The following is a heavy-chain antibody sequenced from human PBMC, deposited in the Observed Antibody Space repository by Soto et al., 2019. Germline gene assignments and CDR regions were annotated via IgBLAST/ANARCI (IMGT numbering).Heavy chain of an antibody. Sequence: GGSLRLSCTASGFTFSNYAMTWVRQAPGKGLECVSSFSGSGHPTYYADSVKGRFTISRDNSKNTLYLQMNSLRADDPAVYYCAKVFGVVNGNFYFGLDVWGQGTTVTVSS. J-gene: IGHJ6*02. CDR3: AKVFGVVNGNFYFGLDV. CDR1: GFTFSNYA. CDR2: FSGSGHPT. V-gene: IGHV3-23*01. D-gene: IGHD3-3*01.